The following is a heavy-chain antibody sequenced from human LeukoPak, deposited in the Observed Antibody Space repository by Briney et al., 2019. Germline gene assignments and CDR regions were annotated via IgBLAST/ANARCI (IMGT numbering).Heavy chain of an antibody. J-gene: IGHJ3*02. CDR2: IYYSGST. Sequence: SETLSLTCTVSGGSISSYYWSWIRQPPGKGLEWIGYIYYSGSTSYNPSLKSRVTISVDTSKNQFSLKLSSVTAADTAVYYCAREGWPDDAFDIWGQGTMVTVSS. V-gene: IGHV4-59*01. D-gene: IGHD2-15*01. CDR1: GGSISSYY. CDR3: AREGWPDDAFDI.